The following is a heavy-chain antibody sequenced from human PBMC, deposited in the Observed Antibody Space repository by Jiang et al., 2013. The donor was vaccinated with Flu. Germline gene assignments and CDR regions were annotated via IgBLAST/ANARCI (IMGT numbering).Heavy chain of an antibody. D-gene: IGHD3-22*01. Sequence: PGLVKPSETLSLTCAVSGDSISSYYWSWIRQPAGEGLQWIGRIYARGRIDYNPSLKSRVTISFDTSKNQFSLRLTSVTAADTAVYYCARGPRADDYDSRSFSDYYYGLDVWGQGTTVTVSS. CDR1: GDSISSYY. CDR3: ARGPRADDYDSRSFSDYYYGLDV. CDR2: IYARGRI. J-gene: IGHJ6*02. V-gene: IGHV4-4*07.